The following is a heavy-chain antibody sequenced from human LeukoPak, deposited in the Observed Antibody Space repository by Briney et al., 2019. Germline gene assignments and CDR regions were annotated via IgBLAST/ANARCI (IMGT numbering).Heavy chain of an antibody. CDR1: GFTFSSYA. CDR3: ARGGGYSYGYGY. Sequence: GGSLRLSCAASGFTFSSYAMSWVRQAPGKGLEWVSAISGSGGSTYYADSVKGRFTISRDNSKNTLYLQMNSLRAEDTAVYYCARGGGYSYGYGYWGQGTLVTVSS. CDR2: ISGSGGST. J-gene: IGHJ4*02. D-gene: IGHD5-18*01. V-gene: IGHV3-23*01.